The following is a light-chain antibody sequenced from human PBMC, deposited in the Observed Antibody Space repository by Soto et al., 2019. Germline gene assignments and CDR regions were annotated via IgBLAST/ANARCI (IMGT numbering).Light chain of an antibody. J-gene: IGLJ2*01. CDR1: SSDVGRYNY. V-gene: IGLV2-14*01. CDR2: EVT. CDR3: TSYTTTTLLL. Sequence: QSVLTQPASVSGSPGQSITISCIGTSSDVGRYNYVSWYQQYPGKAPKLLIYEVTNRPSGVSIRFSGSKSGNTASLTISGLQVEDEADYYCTSYTTTTLLLFGGGTKVTVL.